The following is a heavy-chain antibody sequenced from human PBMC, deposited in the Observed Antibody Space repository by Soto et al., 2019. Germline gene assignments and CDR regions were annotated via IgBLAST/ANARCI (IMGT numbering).Heavy chain of an antibody. CDR2: INPSGGST. Sequence: SVQVSNRGICYSFTSYCMHCVRQAPGKGLARMGIINPSGGSTSYAQKFQGRVTMTRYTSTSTVYMGLSSLKSEDTAVYYCARGIVVVPSAMSPNRWLYYYYGMDVWGQGTTVTVSS. D-gene: IGHD2-2*01. CDR3: ARGIVVVPSAMSPNRWLYYYYGMDV. J-gene: IGHJ6*02. V-gene: IGHV1-46*01. CDR1: CYSFTSYC.